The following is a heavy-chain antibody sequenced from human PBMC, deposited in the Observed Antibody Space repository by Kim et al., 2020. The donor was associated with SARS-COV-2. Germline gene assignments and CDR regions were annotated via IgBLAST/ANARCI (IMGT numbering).Heavy chain of an antibody. CDR3: ARAAEWFGESPYYYGMDV. Sequence: SVKVSCKASGGTFSSYAISWVRQAPGQGLEWMGGIIPIFGTANYAQKFQGRVTITADESTSTAYMELSSLRSEDTAVYYCARAAEWFGESPYYYGMDVWGQGTTVTVSS. D-gene: IGHD3-10*01. CDR1: GGTFSSYA. CDR2: IIPIFGTA. V-gene: IGHV1-69*13. J-gene: IGHJ6*02.